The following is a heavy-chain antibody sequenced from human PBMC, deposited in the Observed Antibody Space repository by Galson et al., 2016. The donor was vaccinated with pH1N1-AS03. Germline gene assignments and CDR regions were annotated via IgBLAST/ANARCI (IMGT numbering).Heavy chain of an antibody. CDR2: IKQDGSEK. J-gene: IGHJ3*02. Sequence: SLRLSCAGSGFTFSSCWMSWVRQAPEKGLEWVANIKQDGSEKYYVDSVKGRFTIARDNAKNSVYLQMNSLRGEDTAVYYCARGKDFWSGYPDDPFDIWGQGTRVTVSS. CDR3: ARGKDFWSGYPDDPFDI. V-gene: IGHV3-7*03. D-gene: IGHD3-3*01. CDR1: GFTFSSCW.